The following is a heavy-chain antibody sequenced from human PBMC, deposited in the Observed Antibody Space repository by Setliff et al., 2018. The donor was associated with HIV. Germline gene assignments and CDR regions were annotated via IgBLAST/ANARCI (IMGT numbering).Heavy chain of an antibody. Sequence: SETLSLTCTVSSGSIKSYYWSWIRQPPGKGLEWVGYIYGSGSTNYNPSLKSRLTISIDMSKNQFSLRLSSVTAADTAVYYCARGSYTVRIDYWGQGTRVTVSS. D-gene: IGHD3-10*01. CDR2: IYGSGST. CDR1: SGSIKSYY. V-gene: IGHV4-4*08. CDR3: ARGSYTVRIDY. J-gene: IGHJ4*02.